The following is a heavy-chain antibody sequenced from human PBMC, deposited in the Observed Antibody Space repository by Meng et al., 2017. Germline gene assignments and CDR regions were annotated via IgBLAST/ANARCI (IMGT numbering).Heavy chain of an antibody. V-gene: IGHV3-7*01. CDR2: IRQDGSGR. CDR1: GFTFSSYW. Sequence: GGSLRLSCAASGFTFSSYWMSWVRQAPGKGLEWVAYIRQDGSGRYYVDSVKGRFTISRDNAKNSLYLQMNSLRAEDTAVYYCARQPHSIVVVPAGHFDYWGRGTLVTVSS. D-gene: IGHD2-2*01. CDR3: ARQPHSIVVVPAGHFDY. J-gene: IGHJ4*02.